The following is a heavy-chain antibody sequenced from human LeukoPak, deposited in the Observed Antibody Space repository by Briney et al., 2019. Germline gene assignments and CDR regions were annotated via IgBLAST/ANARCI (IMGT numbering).Heavy chain of an antibody. CDR1: GFTFNNYG. V-gene: IGHV3-23*01. Sequence: PGGSLRLSCAASGFTFNNYGLSWVRQAPGKGLEWVSAISGSGDSTYYADSVKGRSTISRDNSKNTLYLQTNSLRTEDTAVYYCAKSLESTNYYYHMDVWGKGTTVTISS. J-gene: IGHJ6*03. CDR2: ISGSGDST. CDR3: AKSLESTNYYYHMDV. D-gene: IGHD2-2*01.